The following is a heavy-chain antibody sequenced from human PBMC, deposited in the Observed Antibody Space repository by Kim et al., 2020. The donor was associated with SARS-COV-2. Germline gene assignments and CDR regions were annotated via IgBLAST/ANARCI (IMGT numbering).Heavy chain of an antibody. CDR1: GFTFTSSA. Sequence: SVKVSCKASGFTFTSSAMQWVRQARGQRLEWIGWIVVGSGNTNYAQKFQERVTITRDMSTSTAYMELSSLRSEDTAVYYCAALRYFDWLLGNYGMDVWGEGSTVTVSA. CDR3: AALRYFDWLLGNYGMDV. J-gene: IGHJ6*04. CDR2: IVVGSGNT. D-gene: IGHD3-9*01. V-gene: IGHV1-58*02.